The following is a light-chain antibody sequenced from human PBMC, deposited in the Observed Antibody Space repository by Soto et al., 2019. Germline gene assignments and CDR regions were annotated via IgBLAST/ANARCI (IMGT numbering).Light chain of an antibody. V-gene: IGKV1-5*03. Sequence: FQMIQSPSTLSASVGDRVTITCRASQSISSWLAWYQQKPGKAPKLLIYKASSLESGVPSRFSGSGSGTEFTLSIGSLQPEDFATYYCQNYNSYSEEFGQGTKVDI. CDR1: QSISSW. J-gene: IGKJ1*01. CDR3: QNYNSYSEE. CDR2: KAS.